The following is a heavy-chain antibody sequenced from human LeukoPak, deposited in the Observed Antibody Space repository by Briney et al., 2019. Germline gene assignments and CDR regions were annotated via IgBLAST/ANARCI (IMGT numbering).Heavy chain of an antibody. J-gene: IGHJ4*02. V-gene: IGHV4-34*01. CDR2: INHSGST. D-gene: IGHD5-18*01. CDR1: GVSFSGYY. CDR3: ARVGGYSYGSGY. Sequence: SETLSLTCAVYGVSFSGYYWSWIRPPPGKGLEWIGEINHSGSTNYNPSLKSRVTISVDTSKNQFSLKLSSVTAADTAVYYCARVGGYSYGSGYWGQGTLVTVSS.